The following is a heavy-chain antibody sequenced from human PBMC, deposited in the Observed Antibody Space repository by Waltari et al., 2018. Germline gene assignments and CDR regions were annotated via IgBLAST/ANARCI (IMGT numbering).Heavy chain of an antibody. D-gene: IGHD3-22*01. J-gene: IGHJ4*02. CDR3: AKGYYWDKSGYYRHFDY. CDR1: GFAVSFNY. Sequence: EVQLVQSGGGLIQPGGSLRLSCPVAGFAVSFNYMNGVRQGPGRGLGWSQGIQSDGTTSYADSVKGRFIVSRDEWKNTLYLEMNNLRADDTAVYFCAKGYYWDKSGYYRHFDYWGPGTLVTVSS. CDR2: IQSDGTT. V-gene: IGHV3-53*01.